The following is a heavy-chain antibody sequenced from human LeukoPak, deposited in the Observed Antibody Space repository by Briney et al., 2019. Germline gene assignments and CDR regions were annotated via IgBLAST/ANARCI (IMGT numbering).Heavy chain of an antibody. CDR3: ASRPALPTFSEWLFDY. CDR2: INHSGSA. D-gene: IGHD3-3*01. V-gene: IGHV4-34*01. CDR1: GGSISSYY. J-gene: IGHJ4*02. Sequence: PSETLSLTCTVSGGSISSYYWSWIRQPPGKGLEWIGEINHSGSANYNPSLKSRVTISVDTSKNQFSLKLSSVTAADTAVYYCASRPALPTFSEWLFDYWGQGTLVTVSS.